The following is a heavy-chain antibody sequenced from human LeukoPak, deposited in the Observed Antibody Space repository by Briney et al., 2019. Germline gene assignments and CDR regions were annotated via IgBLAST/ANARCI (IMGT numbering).Heavy chain of an antibody. Sequence: GESLKISCKGSGYSFTSYWIGWVRQMPGKGLEWMGIIYPGDSDTRYSPSFQGQVTISAGKSISTAYLQWSSLKASDTAMYYCARHGGYSYRAGPIDYWGQGTLVTVSS. J-gene: IGHJ4*02. D-gene: IGHD5-18*01. CDR1: GYSFTSYW. V-gene: IGHV5-51*01. CDR3: ARHGGYSYRAGPIDY. CDR2: IYPGDSDT.